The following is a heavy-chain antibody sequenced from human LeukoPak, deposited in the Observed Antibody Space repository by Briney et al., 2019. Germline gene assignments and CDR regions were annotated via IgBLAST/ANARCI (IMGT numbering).Heavy chain of an antibody. CDR3: ARGSIAAAFLDY. V-gene: IGHV1-69*04. D-gene: IGHD6-13*01. CDR1: RGTFSSYA. CDR2: IIPILGIA. J-gene: IGHJ4*02. Sequence: SVKVSCKASRGTFSSYAISWVRQAPGQGLEWMGRIIPILGIANYAQKFQGRVTITADKSTSTAYMELSSLRSEDTAVYYCARGSIAAAFLDYWGQGTLVTVSS.